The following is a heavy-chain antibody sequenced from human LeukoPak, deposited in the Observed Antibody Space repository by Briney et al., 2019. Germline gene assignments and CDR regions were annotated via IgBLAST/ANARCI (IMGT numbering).Heavy chain of an antibody. D-gene: IGHD6-19*01. CDR1: GYTFTNYY. CDR2: INPSGGST. Sequence: ASVKVSCKASGYTFTNYYMHWVRQAPGQGLEWMGIINPSGGSTNYAQKFQGRVTMTRDTSTSTAYMELSSLRSEDTAVYYCAADLEQWLVPLDYWGQGTLVTVSS. J-gene: IGHJ4*02. CDR3: AADLEQWLVPLDY. V-gene: IGHV1-46*01.